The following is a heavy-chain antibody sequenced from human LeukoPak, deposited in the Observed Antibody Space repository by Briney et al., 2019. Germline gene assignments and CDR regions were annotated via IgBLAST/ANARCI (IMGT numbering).Heavy chain of an antibody. CDR2: IKQAGTEN. Sequence: GGSLRLSCAASGFIFSSYWMTWVRQAPGKGLEWVANIKQAGTENSYVDSVKGRFTISRDNAKNSLYLQINSLRAEDTAMYYCARGDGSYFLWGQGTLVTVSS. V-gene: IGHV3-7*04. CDR3: ARGDGSYFL. D-gene: IGHD1-26*01. CDR1: GFIFSSYW. J-gene: IGHJ4*02.